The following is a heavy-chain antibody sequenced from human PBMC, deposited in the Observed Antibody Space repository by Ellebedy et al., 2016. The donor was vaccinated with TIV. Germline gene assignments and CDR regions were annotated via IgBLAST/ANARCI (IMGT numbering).Heavy chain of an antibody. CDR1: GYSISSRSYY. J-gene: IGHJ4*02. CDR3: ARGGTSYSDY. CDR2: IYYSGTT. V-gene: IGHV4-39*07. D-gene: IGHD1-1*01. Sequence: SETLSLTCTVSGYSISSRSYYWGWIRRPPGKGLEWIGNIYYSGTTYYNPSLKSRITISIDTSKNRFSLKLSSVTAADTAMYYCARGGTSYSDYWGQGTLVTVSS.